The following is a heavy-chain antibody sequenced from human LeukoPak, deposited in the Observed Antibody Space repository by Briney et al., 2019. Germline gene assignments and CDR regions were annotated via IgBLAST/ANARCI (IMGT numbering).Heavy chain of an antibody. J-gene: IGHJ4*02. CDR1: GGSTSSTTY. CDR2: IYTSGST. Sequence: KPSETLSLTCTVSGGSTSSTTYWSWIRPPAGKGLEWIGRIYTSGSTNYNPSLKSRVTMSVDTSNKQFSLKLSSVTAADTAVYYCAREFADWGQGTLVTVSS. CDR3: AREFAD. V-gene: IGHV4-4*07.